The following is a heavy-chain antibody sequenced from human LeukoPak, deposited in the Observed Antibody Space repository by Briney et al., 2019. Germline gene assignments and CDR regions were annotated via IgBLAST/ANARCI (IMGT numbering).Heavy chain of an antibody. CDR2: IYRSGST. CDR1: GGSISSNNW. D-gene: IGHD3-10*01. J-gene: IGHJ4*02. Sequence: SGTLSLTYAVSGGSISSNNWWSWVRQPPGQGLEWIGEIYRSGSTNYNPSLKSRVTILVDTSKNQFPLKLSSVTAADTAVYYCARVGVRFDYWGQGTLVTVSS. V-gene: IGHV4-4*02. CDR3: ARVGVRFDY.